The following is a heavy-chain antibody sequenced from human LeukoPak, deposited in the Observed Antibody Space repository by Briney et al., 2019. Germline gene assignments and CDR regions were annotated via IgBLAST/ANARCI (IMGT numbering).Heavy chain of an antibody. Sequence: SETLSLTCTVSGGSISSSSYYWGWIRQPPGKGLEWIGSIYYSGSTYYNPSLKSRVTISVDTSKNQFSLKLSSVTAADTAVYYCARGRFKGSSGYYYGTFDIWGQGTMVTVSS. D-gene: IGHD3-22*01. J-gene: IGHJ3*02. CDR1: GGSISSSSYY. V-gene: IGHV4-39*07. CDR3: ARGRFKGSSGYYYGTFDI. CDR2: IYYSGST.